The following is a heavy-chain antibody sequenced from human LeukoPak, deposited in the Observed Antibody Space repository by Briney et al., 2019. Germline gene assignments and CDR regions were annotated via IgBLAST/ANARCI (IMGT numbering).Heavy chain of an antibody. J-gene: IGHJ6*02. CDR1: GYTFTGYY. D-gene: IGHD2-8*01. V-gene: IGHV1-2*02. Sequence: ASVKVSCKASGYTFTGYYMHWVRQAPGQGLEWMGWINPNSGGTNYAQKFQGRVTMTRDTSISTAYMELSRLRSDDTAVYYCARTGYCTNGVCSTYGIDVWGQGTTVTVSS. CDR3: ARTGYCTNGVCSTYGIDV. CDR2: INPNSGGT.